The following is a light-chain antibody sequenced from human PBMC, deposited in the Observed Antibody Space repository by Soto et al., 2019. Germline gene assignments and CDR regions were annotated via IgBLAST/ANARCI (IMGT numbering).Light chain of an antibody. Sequence: DIQLTQSPPSLSASIGDRVTITCRASQRITTYLNWYQQRPGKAPQLLIYAASSLESGVPSRFSGSGSGTDFTLTISSLQPEDFAVYYCQQNYSPTFGGGTKLEIK. CDR2: AAS. J-gene: IGKJ4*01. V-gene: IGKV1-39*01. CDR1: QRITTY. CDR3: QQNYSPT.